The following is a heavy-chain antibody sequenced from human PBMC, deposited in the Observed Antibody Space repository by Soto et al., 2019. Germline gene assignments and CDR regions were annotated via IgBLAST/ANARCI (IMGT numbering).Heavy chain of an antibody. J-gene: IGHJ4*02. CDR1: GXSXXXXX. CDR2: IYYSGST. CDR3: XXXXXXXXXY. V-gene: IGHV4-59*01. Sequence: QVQLQESGPGLVKPSETLSLTCTVSGXSXXXXXXXWIRQPPGKGLEWIGYIYYSGSTNYNPSLXXXXXXXXXXXXXXXXXXXXXXXXXXXXXXXXXXXXXXXXXYWGQGTLVTVSS.